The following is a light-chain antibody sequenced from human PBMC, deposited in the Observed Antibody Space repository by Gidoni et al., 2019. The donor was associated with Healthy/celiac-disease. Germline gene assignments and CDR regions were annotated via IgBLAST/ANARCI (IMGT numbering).Light chain of an antibody. CDR2: AAS. CDR1: QSISSY. V-gene: IGKV1-39*01. CDR3: QQSYSPRELT. J-gene: IGKJ4*01. Sequence: DIQMTQSPSSLSASVGDRVTITCRASQSISSYLNWYQQKPGKAPKLLIYAASSLQSGVPSRFSGSGSGTDFTLTISSLQPEDFATYYCQQSYSPRELTFGGGTKVEIK.